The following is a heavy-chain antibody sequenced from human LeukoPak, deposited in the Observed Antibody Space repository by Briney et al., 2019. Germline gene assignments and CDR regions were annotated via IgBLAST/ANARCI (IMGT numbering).Heavy chain of an antibody. Sequence: PGGSLRLSCAASGFTFSSYAMSWVRQAPGKGLEWVSYIRSSSTTIYYADSVKGRFTISRDNAKNSLYLQMNSLRAEDTAVYYCARAKRNGFDIWGQGTTVTVSS. J-gene: IGHJ3*02. V-gene: IGHV3-48*01. CDR1: GFTFSSYA. D-gene: IGHD2-8*01. CDR3: ARAKRNGFDI. CDR2: IRSSSTTI.